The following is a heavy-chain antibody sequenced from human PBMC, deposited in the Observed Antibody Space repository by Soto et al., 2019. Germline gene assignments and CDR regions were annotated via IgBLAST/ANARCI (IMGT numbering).Heavy chain of an antibody. D-gene: IGHD1-26*01. CDR1: GFTFSSYW. V-gene: IGHV3-7*01. CDR2: IKQDGSEK. Sequence: EVQLVESGGGLVQTGGSLRLSCAASGFTFSSYWVRWVRQAPGKGLEWVANIKQDGSEKYYVDSVKGRFTISRDNAKNSLYLQMNSLRAEDTAVYYCARDNLLTWGQGTLVTVSS. J-gene: IGHJ4*02. CDR3: ARDNLLT.